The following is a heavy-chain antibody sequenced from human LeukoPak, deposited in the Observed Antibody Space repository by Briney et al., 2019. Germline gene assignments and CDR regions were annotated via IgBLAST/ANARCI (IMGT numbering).Heavy chain of an antibody. Sequence: PSQTLSLTCVVSGGSVSGYYWGWIRQPPGRGLEWIGYVYYSGSTNYNPSFKSRITISVDTSRNQFSLQLSSVTAADTAVYYCARGPKYYYDSSGYYRFDYWGQGTLVTVSS. CDR3: ARGPKYYYDSSGYYRFDY. CDR1: GGSVSGYY. D-gene: IGHD3-22*01. V-gene: IGHV4-59*02. J-gene: IGHJ4*02. CDR2: VYYSGST.